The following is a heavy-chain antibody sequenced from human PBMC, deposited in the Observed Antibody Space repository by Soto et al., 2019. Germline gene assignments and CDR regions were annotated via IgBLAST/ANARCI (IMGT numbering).Heavy chain of an antibody. CDR1: GFTFSTYG. Sequence: QVQLVESGGGVIQPGRSLRLSCAASGFTFSTYGMNWVRQAPGKGLEWVTVISHDGSNEYYADSVKGRVAISRDNSKNMLYLQMDSLRPDDTALYYCMQAPLVRGTRVRVNFSMHVWGQGTTVTVSS. J-gene: IGHJ6*02. CDR2: ISHDGSNE. D-gene: IGHD3-10*01. CDR3: MQAPLVRGTRVRVNFSMHV. V-gene: IGHV3-30*03.